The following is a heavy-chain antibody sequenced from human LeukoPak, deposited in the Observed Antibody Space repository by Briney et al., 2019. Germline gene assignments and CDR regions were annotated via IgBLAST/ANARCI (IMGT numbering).Heavy chain of an antibody. CDR3: VRDGDDYNFDY. J-gene: IGHJ4*02. V-gene: IGHV3-74*01. Sequence: GGSLRLSCAASGFSISSFWMHWVRQAPGKGLVWVSRVNGEGGYRNYADSVKGRFTISRDNARNTLYLQMHSLRAEDTAVYYCVRDGDDYNFDYWGQGSLVTVSS. D-gene: IGHD5-24*01. CDR1: GFSISSFW. CDR2: VNGEGGYR.